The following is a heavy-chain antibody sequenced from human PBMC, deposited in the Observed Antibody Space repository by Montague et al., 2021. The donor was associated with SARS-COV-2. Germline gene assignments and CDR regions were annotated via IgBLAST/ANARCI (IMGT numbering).Heavy chain of an antibody. Sequence: SETLSLTCTVSGGSISSSSYYWGWIRQPPGKGLEWIGSIYYSGSIYYNPSLKSRVTISVDTSKNKFSLKLSSVTAADTAVYYCARFPTSYYYDSKAAPATPDAFDIWGQGTMVTVSS. D-gene: IGHD3-22*01. CDR2: IYYSGSI. CDR1: GGSISSSSYY. V-gene: IGHV4-39*01. J-gene: IGHJ3*02. CDR3: ARFPTSYYYDSKAAPATPDAFDI.